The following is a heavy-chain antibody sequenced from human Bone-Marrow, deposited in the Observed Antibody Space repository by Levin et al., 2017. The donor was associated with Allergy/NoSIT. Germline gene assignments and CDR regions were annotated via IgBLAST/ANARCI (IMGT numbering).Heavy chain of an antibody. V-gene: IGHV3-20*01. CDR1: GFRFDDSA. Sequence: RSGGSLRLSCEASGFRFDDSAMSWVRQAPGKGLEWVCGVNWSGDTMSYAASVMDRFTISRDNAENSLYLQIDDVRDDDTAFYHCVRERDRSHSISCTGGNCYPNYFDLWGRGTLVTVSS. D-gene: IGHD2-15*01. CDR3: VRERDRSHSISCTGGNCYPNYFDL. CDR2: VNWSGDTM. J-gene: IGHJ5*02.